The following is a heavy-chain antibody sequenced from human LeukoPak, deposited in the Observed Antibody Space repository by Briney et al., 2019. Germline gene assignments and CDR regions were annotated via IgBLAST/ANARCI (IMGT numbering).Heavy chain of an antibody. Sequence: GASVKVSCKASGGTFSSYAISWVRQAPGQGLEWMGWISAYNGNTNYAQKLQGRVTMTTDTSTSTAYMELRSLRSDDTAVYYCARVDFTERITMIVVVRNGMDVWGQGTTVTVSS. CDR3: ARVDFTERITMIVVVRNGMDV. V-gene: IGHV1-18*01. CDR2: ISAYNGNT. D-gene: IGHD3-22*01. CDR1: GGTFSSYA. J-gene: IGHJ6*02.